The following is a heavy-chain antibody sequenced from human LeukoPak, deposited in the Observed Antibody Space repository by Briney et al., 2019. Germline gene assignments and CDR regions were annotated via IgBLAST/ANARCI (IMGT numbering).Heavy chain of an antibody. CDR2: IYYSGST. J-gene: IGHJ4*02. CDR3: ARGGIAARLPDY. CDR1: GGSISSSSYY. Sequence: PSETLSLTCTVSGGSISSSSYYWGWIRQPPGKGLEWIGSIYYSGSTYYNPSLKSRVTISVDTSKNQFSLELSSVTAADTAVYYCARGGIAARLPDYWGQGTLVTVSS. V-gene: IGHV4-39*01. D-gene: IGHD6-6*01.